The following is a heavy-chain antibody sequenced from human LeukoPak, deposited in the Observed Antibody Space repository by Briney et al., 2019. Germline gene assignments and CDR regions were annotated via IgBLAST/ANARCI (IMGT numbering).Heavy chain of an antibody. CDR2: IIPIFGTA. D-gene: IGHD3-22*01. CDR1: GGTFSSYA. V-gene: IGHV1-69*05. Sequence: ASVNVSCKASGGTFSSYAISWVRQAPGQGLEWMGGIIPIFGTANYAQKFQGRVTITTDESTSTAYMELSSLRSEDTAVYYCARAGRYDDSSGYYYFDYWGQGTLVTVSS. CDR3: ARAGRYDDSSGYYYFDY. J-gene: IGHJ4*02.